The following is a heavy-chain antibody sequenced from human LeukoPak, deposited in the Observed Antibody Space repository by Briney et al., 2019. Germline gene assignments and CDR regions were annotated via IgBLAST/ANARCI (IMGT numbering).Heavy chain of an antibody. CDR3: SSTISYYDSSGYYYVYLDY. CDR1: GGSFSGYY. J-gene: IGHJ4*02. CDR2: INHSGST. D-gene: IGHD3-22*01. Sequence: SETLSLTCAVYGGSFSGYYWSWIRQPPGKGLEWIGEINHSGSTNYNPSLKSRVTISVDTSKNQFSLKLSSVTAADTAVYYCSSTISYYDSSGYYYVYLDYWGQGTLVTASS. V-gene: IGHV4-34*01.